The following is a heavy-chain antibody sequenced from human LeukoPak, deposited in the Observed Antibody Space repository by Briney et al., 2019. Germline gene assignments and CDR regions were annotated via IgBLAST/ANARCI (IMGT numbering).Heavy chain of an antibody. CDR2: IKLDGSEK. D-gene: IGHD2-2*01. CDR1: GLTFSSSG. CDR3: ARAGDIVVVPAAMDLDY. Sequence: SGGSLRLSCAASGLTFSSSGMSWVRQAPGKGLEWVANIKLDGSEKYSMDTATGRFTISRENDKSSLYLQMNWLRAEDTAAYYCARAGDIVVVPAAMDLDYWGQGTLVTVSS. J-gene: IGHJ4*02. V-gene: IGHV3-7*01.